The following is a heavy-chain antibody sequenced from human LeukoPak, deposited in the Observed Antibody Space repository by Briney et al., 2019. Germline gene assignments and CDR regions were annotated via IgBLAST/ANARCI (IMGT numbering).Heavy chain of an antibody. CDR1: GGSISSGSYY. CDR2: IYTSGST. D-gene: IGHD6-6*01. CDR3: ARRAPSPYSSSSFYYYYCMDV. J-gene: IGHJ6*03. Sequence: SQTLSLTCTVSGGSISSGSYYWSWIRQPAGKGLEWIGRIYTSGSTNYNPSLKSRVTISVDTSKNQFSLKLSSVTAADTAVYYCARRAPSPYSSSSFYYYYCMDVWGEGTTVTVSS. V-gene: IGHV4-61*02.